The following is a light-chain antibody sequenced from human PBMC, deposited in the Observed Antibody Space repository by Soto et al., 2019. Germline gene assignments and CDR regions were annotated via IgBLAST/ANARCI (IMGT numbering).Light chain of an antibody. J-gene: IGLJ1*01. Sequence: QSVLTQPPSVSGAPGQRVTISCTGSSYNIGADYDVHWYQQRPGTAPKLLIFGNNTRPSGVPDRCSGSKSGTSASLAITGLQAEDECDYYCQSYDSTLSARYVFGTGTKLTVL. CDR2: GNN. V-gene: IGLV1-40*01. CDR3: QSYDSTLSARYV. CDR1: SYNIGADYD.